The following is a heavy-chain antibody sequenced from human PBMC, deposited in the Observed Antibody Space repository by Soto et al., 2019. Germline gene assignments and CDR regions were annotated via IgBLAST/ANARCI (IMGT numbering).Heavy chain of an antibody. D-gene: IGHD2-21*02. Sequence: QVQLMQSGAEVKKPGASVKVSCNASGDTFTEYYIHWVRQAPGQGLEWMGTVNPSGGHTTYAQHFLGRVTMTRDTSTSTLYMELTSLTSEDTAVYYCARGGHVAVVTAALDYWGQGTLVTVSS. CDR1: GDTFTEYY. CDR3: ARGGHVAVVTAALDY. J-gene: IGHJ4*02. V-gene: IGHV1-46*01. CDR2: VNPSGGHT.